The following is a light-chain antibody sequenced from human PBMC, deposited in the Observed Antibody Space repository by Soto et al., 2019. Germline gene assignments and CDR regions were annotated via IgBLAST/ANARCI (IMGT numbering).Light chain of an antibody. V-gene: IGLV2-23*01. CDR3: CSYAGSGTWV. Sequence: QSGLTQPASVSGSPGQSITISCTGTSSDVGSYNLVSWCQQHPGKAPKLMIYEGSKRPSGVSNRFSGSKSGNTASLTISGLQAEDEADYYCCSYAGSGTWVFGGGTKLTVL. CDR1: SSDVGSYNL. J-gene: IGLJ3*02. CDR2: EGS.